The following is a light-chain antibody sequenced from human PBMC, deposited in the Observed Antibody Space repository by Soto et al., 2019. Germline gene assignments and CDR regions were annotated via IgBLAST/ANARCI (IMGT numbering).Light chain of an antibody. CDR3: QTWGTGIHV. V-gene: IGLV4-69*01. CDR2: LNSDGSH. CDR1: SGHSSYA. J-gene: IGLJ1*01. Sequence: QLVLTQSPSASASLGASVKLTCTLSSGHSSYAIAWHQQQPEKGPRYLMKLNSDGSHSKGDGIPDPFSGSSSGAERYLIISSLQSEDEADYYCQTWGTGIHVFGTGTKLTVL.